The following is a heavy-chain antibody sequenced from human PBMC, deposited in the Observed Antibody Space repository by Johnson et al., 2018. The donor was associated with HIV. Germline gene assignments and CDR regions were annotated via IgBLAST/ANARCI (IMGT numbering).Heavy chain of an antibody. Sequence: QVQVVESGGGLIQPGGSLRLSCVASGFTFSDYYMSWIRQAPGKGLAWVSYISSSGSTIYYADSVKGRFTISRDNAKKSLYLQMNSLRAEDTAVYYCVTLSSTSREDAFDIWGQGTMVTVSS. CDR2: ISSSGSTI. V-gene: IGHV3-11*04. J-gene: IGHJ3*02. CDR3: VTLSSTSREDAFDI. D-gene: IGHD2-2*01. CDR1: GFTFSDYY.